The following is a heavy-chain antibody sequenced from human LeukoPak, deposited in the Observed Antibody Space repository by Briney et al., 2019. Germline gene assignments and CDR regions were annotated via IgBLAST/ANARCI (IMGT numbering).Heavy chain of an antibody. D-gene: IGHD3-22*01. Sequence: GESLKISCKGSGYSFTSYWIGWVRQMPGKGLEWMGIIYPGDSDTRYSPSFQGQVTISADKSISTAYLQWSSLKASDTAMYYCARNYYDSSGYYSVNYFDYWGQGTLVTVSS. J-gene: IGHJ4*02. CDR2: IYPGDSDT. CDR1: GYSFTSYW. V-gene: IGHV5-51*01. CDR3: ARNYYDSSGYYSVNYFDY.